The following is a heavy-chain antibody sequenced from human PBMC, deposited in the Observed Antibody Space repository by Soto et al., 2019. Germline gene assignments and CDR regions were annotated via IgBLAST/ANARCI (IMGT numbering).Heavy chain of an antibody. CDR1: GGSISSYY. CDR2: IYYSGST. CDR3: ARGYYDFWSGYYDY. D-gene: IGHD3-3*01. V-gene: IGHV4-59*01. J-gene: IGHJ4*02. Sequence: SETLSLTCTVSGGSISSYYWSWIRQPPGKGLEWIGYIYYSGSTNYNPSLKSRVTISVDTSKNQFSLKLSSVTAADTAVYYCARGYYDFWSGYYDYWGQGTLVTVSS.